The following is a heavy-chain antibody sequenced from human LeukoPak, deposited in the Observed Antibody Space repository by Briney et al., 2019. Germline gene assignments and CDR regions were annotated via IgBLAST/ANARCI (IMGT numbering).Heavy chain of an antibody. V-gene: IGHV4-39*01. Sequence: SETLSLTCAVYGGSFSGYYWGWIRQPPGKGLEWIGSIYYSGTTYYNPSLKSRVTISADTSKNQFSLKLSSVTAADTAVYYCATPPAGLGGYFDYWGQGTLVTVSS. D-gene: IGHD6-19*01. J-gene: IGHJ4*02. CDR1: GGSFSGYY. CDR2: IYYSGTT. CDR3: ATPPAGLGGYFDY.